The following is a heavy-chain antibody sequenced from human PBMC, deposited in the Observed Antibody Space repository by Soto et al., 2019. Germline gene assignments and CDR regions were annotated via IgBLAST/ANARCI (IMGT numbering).Heavy chain of an antibody. V-gene: IGHV4-59*01. D-gene: IGHD3-10*01. J-gene: IGHJ4*02. CDR1: GGSISTYY. Sequence: TLSLTCTVSGGSISTYYWSWIRQPPGKGLEYIGYIHYSGSTNYNPSLKSRVTISVDTSKNQFSLKVRSVTAADTAVYYCARDNFHGSGSFDYWGQGTLVTVSS. CDR2: IHYSGST. CDR3: ARDNFHGSGSFDY.